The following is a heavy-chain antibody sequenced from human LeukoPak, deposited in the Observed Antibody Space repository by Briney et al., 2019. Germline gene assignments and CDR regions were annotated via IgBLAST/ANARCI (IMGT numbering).Heavy chain of an antibody. V-gene: IGHV3-53*01. D-gene: IGHD6-13*01. J-gene: IGHJ6*02. CDR1: GFTVSSNY. CDR2: IYSGGST. CDR3: ARDRSSSWYRDYYYGMGV. Sequence: PWGSLRLSCAASGFTVSSNYMSWVRQAPGKGLEWVSVIYSGGSTYYADSVKGRFTISRDNSKNTLYLQMNSLRAEDTAVYYCARDRSSSWYRDYYYGMGVWGQGTTVTVSS.